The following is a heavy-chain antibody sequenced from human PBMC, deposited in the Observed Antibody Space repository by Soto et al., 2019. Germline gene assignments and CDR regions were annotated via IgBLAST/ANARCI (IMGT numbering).Heavy chain of an antibody. Sequence: EVQLLESGGGLVQPGGSLRLSCAASGFTFSSYAMSWVRQAPGKGLEWVSAISGSGANTYYADSVKDRFTISRDNSKNTLYLQMNSLRAEDTAVYYCAKEELERHGSGFDYWGQGTLVTVSS. CDR1: GFTFSSYA. D-gene: IGHD1-1*01. CDR3: AKEELERHGSGFDY. CDR2: ISGSGANT. J-gene: IGHJ4*02. V-gene: IGHV3-23*01.